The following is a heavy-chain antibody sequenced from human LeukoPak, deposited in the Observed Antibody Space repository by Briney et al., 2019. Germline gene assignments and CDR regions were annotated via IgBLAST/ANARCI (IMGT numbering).Heavy chain of an antibody. CDR3: ARRGGGNLLTGYSGGYYFDY. CDR2: IYPGDSDT. Sequence: GESLKISCKGSGYSFTTYWIGWVRQMPGKGLEWMGIIYPGDSDTRYGPSFQGQVTISADKSISTAYLQWSSLKASDTAMYYCARRGGGNLLTGYSGGYYFDYWGQGTLVTVSS. J-gene: IGHJ4*02. D-gene: IGHD3-9*01. V-gene: IGHV5-51*01. CDR1: GYSFTTYW.